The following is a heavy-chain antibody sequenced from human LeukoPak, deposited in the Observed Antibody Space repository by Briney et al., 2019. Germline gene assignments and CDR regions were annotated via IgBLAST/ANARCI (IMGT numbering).Heavy chain of an antibody. CDR1: GFTFSSYA. CDR2: ISGRGGST. CDR3: AKPSIPLTYYYDSSGYYEGYYFDY. Sequence: PGGSLRLSCAASGFTFSSYAMSWVRQAPGKGLEWVSAISGRGGSTYYADSVKGRFTISRDNSKNTLYLQMNSLRAEDTAVYYCAKPSIPLTYYYDSSGYYEGYYFDYWGQGTLVTVSS. V-gene: IGHV3-23*01. J-gene: IGHJ4*02. D-gene: IGHD3-22*01.